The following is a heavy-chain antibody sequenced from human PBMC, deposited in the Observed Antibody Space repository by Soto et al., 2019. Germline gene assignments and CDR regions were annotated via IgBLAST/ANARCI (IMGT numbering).Heavy chain of an antibody. D-gene: IGHD3-16*01. CDR3: AREWGYYHGMDV. CDR1: GFTLSIYG. CDR2: IWYDGSNK. Sequence: GGSPRLSRAASGFTLSIYGVHGFRQAPGKGLEWVAVIWYDGSNKYYADSVKGRFTISRDNSKNTLYLQMNSLRAEDTAVYYCAREWGYYHGMDVWGQRTTVTVSS. V-gene: IGHV3-33*01. J-gene: IGHJ6*02.